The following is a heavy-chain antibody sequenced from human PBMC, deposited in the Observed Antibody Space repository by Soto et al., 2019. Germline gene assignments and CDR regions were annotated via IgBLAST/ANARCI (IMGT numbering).Heavy chain of an antibody. CDR3: ARGGATVLGVVDFYYYGLDV. Sequence: GXXXXSXXXSXXTFSNYDMHWXRXXXXXXXXWVSVITIAGDXXXXXSGGGRFLISRDNAQSSVSLQVNTLRAGDTAVYYCARGGATVLGVVDFYYYGLDVWGQGTTVTVSS. CDR2: ITIAGDX. V-gene: IGHV3-13*04. D-gene: IGHD3-3*01. J-gene: IGHJ6*02. CDR1: XXTFSNYD.